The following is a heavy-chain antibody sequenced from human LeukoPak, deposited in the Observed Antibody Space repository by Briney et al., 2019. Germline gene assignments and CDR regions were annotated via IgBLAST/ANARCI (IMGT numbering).Heavy chain of an antibody. V-gene: IGHV4-4*07. CDR3: VINPTDAFDI. CDR1: GGSISSYY. D-gene: IGHD3-10*01. J-gene: IGHJ3*02. Sequence: SETLSLTCTVSGGSISSYYWSWIRQPAGKGLEWIGRIYTSGSTNYNPSLKSRVTMSVDTSKNQFSPKLSSVTAADTAVYYCVINPTDAFDIWGQGTMVTVSS. CDR2: IYTSGST.